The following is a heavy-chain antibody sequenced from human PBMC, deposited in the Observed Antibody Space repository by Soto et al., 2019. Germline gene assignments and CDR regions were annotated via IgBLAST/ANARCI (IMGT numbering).Heavy chain of an antibody. CDR1: GGSFSGYY. J-gene: IGHJ5*02. D-gene: IGHD4-4*01. V-gene: IGHV4-34*01. Sequence: PSETLSLTCAVYGGSFSGYYWSWIRQPPGKGLEWIGEINHSGSTNYNPSLKSRVTISVDTSKNQFSLKLSSVTAADTAVYYCARGERYSNYVWFDPWGQGTLVTVSS. CDR3: ARGERYSNYVWFDP. CDR2: INHSGST.